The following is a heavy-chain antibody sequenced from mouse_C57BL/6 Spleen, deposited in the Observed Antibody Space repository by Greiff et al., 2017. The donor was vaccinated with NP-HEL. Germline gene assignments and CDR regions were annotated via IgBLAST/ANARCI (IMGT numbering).Heavy chain of an antibody. CDR3: ARGNYGHYYAMDY. J-gene: IGHJ4*01. Sequence: QLQQPGAELVMPGASVKLSCKASGYTFTSYWMHWVKQRPGQGLEWIGELDPSDSYTNYNQKFKGKSTLTVDKSSSTAYMQRSSRTSEDSAVYYCARGNYGHYYAMDYWGQGTSVTVSS. D-gene: IGHD1-1*02. V-gene: IGHV1-69*01. CDR2: LDPSDSYT. CDR1: GYTFTSYW.